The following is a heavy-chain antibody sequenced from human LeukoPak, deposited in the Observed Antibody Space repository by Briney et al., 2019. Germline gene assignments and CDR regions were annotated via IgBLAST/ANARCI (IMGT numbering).Heavy chain of an antibody. CDR1: GFTFSAYG. CDR2: IPYDGSNK. V-gene: IGHV3-30*02. D-gene: IGHD2-15*01. J-gene: IGHJ6*03. Sequence: GGSLRLSCAASGFTFSAYGMYWVRQAPGKGLEWVAFIPYDGSNKYYADSVKGRFTVSRDNSKNTLYLQMTSLRADDTALYYCARVLRYCSGGNCYSGGLGYMDVWGKGTTVTISS. CDR3: ARVLRYCSGGNCYSGGLGYMDV.